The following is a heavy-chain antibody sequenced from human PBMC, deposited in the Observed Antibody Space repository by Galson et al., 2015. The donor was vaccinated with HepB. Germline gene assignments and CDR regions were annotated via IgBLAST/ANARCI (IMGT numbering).Heavy chain of an antibody. V-gene: IGHV1-24*01. J-gene: IGHJ5*02. CDR2: FDPEDGET. CDR1: GYTLTELS. Sequence: SVKVSCKVSGYTLTELSMHWVRQAPGKGLEWMGGFDPEDGETIYAQKFQGRVTMTEDTSTDTAYMELSSLRSEDTAVYYCATGGGSGYDGRFDPWGQGTLVTVSS. CDR3: ATGGGSGYDGRFDP. D-gene: IGHD5-12*01.